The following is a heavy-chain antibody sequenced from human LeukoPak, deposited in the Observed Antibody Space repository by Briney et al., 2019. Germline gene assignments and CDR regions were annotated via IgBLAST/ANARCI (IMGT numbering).Heavy chain of an antibody. J-gene: IGHJ6*02. CDR2: ISSSSSYT. D-gene: IGHD4-11*01. V-gene: IGHV3-11*06. CDR1: GFTFSDYY. CDR3: ARAPHYSNYGPYYYGMDV. Sequence: GGSLRLSCAASGFTFSDYYMSWIRQAPGKGLEWVSYISSSSSYTNYADSVKGRFTISRDNAKNSLYLQMNSLRAEDTAVYYCARAPHYSNYGPYYYGMDVWGQGATVTVSS.